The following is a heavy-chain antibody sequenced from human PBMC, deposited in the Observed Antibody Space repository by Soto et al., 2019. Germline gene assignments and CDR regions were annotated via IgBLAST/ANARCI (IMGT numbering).Heavy chain of an antibody. CDR3: ARPSTGVFDY. J-gene: IGHJ4*02. CDR2: INHSGST. CDR1: GGSFSGYY. D-gene: IGHD3-10*01. V-gene: IGHV4-34*01. Sequence: KPSETLSLTCAVYGGSFSGYYWSWIRQPPGKGLEWIGEINHSGSTNYNPSLKSRVTISVDTSKNQFSLKLSSVTAADTAVYYCARPSTGVFDYWGQGTLVTVSS.